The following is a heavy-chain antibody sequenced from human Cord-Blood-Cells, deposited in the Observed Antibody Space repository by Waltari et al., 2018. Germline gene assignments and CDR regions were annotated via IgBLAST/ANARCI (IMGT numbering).Heavy chain of an antibody. D-gene: IGHD2-15*01. V-gene: IGHV1-69*01. Sequence: VKVSCKASGGTFSSYAISWVRQAPGQGLEWMGGIIPILGTANYAQKFQGRVTITADESPSTAYMELSSLRSEDTAVYYCARGIVVVVAATKDYYYGMDVWGQGTTVTVSS. J-gene: IGHJ6*02. CDR1: GGTFSSYA. CDR2: IIPILGTA. CDR3: ARGIVVVVAATKDYYYGMDV.